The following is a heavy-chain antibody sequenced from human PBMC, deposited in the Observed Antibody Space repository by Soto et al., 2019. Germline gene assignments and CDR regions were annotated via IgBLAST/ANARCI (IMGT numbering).Heavy chain of an antibody. V-gene: IGHV3-21*01. CDR2: ISSSSSYI. CDR3: ARDPGQQQLADVDYYYYGRDA. D-gene: IGHD6-13*01. CDR1: GFTFSSYS. J-gene: IGHJ6*01. Sequence: GESLKISCAASGFTFSSYSMNWVRQAPGKGLEWVSSISSSSSYIYYADSVKGRFTISRDNAKNSLYLQMNSLRAEDTAVYYCARDPGQQQLADVDYYYYGRDAWGQGPTVTV.